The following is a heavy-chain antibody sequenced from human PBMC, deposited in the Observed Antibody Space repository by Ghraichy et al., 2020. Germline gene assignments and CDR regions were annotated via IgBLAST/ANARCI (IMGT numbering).Heavy chain of an antibody. V-gene: IGHV3-33*01. CDR1: GFTFSSYG. D-gene: IGHD3-10*01. CDR2: IWYDGSNK. CDR3: ARDRITMVWGVILYYYGMDV. Sequence: GGSLRLSCAASGFTFSSYGMHWVRQAPGKGLEWVAVIWYDGSNKYYADSVKGRFTISRDNSKNTLYLQMNSLRAEDTAVYYCARDRITMVWGVILYYYGMDVWGQGTTVTVSS. J-gene: IGHJ6*02.